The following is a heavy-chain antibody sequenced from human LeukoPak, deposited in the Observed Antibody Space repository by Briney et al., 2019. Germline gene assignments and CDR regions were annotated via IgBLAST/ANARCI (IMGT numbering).Heavy chain of an antibody. CDR2: IYYSGST. CDR1: GGSISSYY. J-gene: IGHJ5*02. V-gene: IGHV4-59*01. CDR3: ARAPVTTGEAWFDP. D-gene: IGHD4-17*01. Sequence: SETLSLTCTVSGGSISSYYWSWIRHPPGKGLEWIGYIYYSGSTNYNSSLKSRVTILVDMSKNQFSLKLSSVTAADTAVYYCARAPVTTGEAWFDPWGQGTLVTVSS.